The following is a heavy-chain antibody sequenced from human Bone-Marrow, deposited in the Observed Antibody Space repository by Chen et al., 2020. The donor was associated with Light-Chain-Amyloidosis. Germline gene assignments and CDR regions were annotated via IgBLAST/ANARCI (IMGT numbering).Heavy chain of an antibody. V-gene: IGHV5-51*01. Sequence: EVQLEQSGPEVKKPGESLKISCKGSGYTFPNYWIGWVRQMPGKGLEWMGVIYPDDSDARYSPSFEGQVTISADKSITTAYLQGRSLKASDTAMYYCARRRDGYNVDYWGQGTLVTVSS. CDR1: GYTFPNYW. CDR2: IYPDDSDA. CDR3: ARRRDGYNVDY. D-gene: IGHD5-12*01. J-gene: IGHJ4*02.